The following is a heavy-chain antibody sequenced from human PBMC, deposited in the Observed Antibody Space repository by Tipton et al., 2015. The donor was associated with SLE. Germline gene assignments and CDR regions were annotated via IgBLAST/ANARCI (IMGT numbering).Heavy chain of an antibody. V-gene: IGHV3-23*01. D-gene: IGHD6-13*01. Sequence: SLRLSCVTSGLSFSSYAMAWVRQAPGKGLEWVSGVIGSGGSSYNADSVKGRFTISRDNSKNTLYLQMNSLRAEDTAVYYCAKEVLDSSSWSVYYYYGLDVWGQGTTVTVSS. J-gene: IGHJ6*02. CDR3: AKEVLDSSSWSVYYYYGLDV. CDR1: GLSFSSYA. CDR2: VIGSGGSS.